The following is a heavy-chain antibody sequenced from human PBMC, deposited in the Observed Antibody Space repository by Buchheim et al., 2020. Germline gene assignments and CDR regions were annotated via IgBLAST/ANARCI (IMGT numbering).Heavy chain of an antibody. Sequence: QLQLQESGPGLVKPSETLSLTCTVSGGSISSSSYYWGWIRQPPGKGLEWIGSIYYSGSTYYNPSLKSRVTISVDTSKNQFSLKLSSVTAADTAVYYCARHRKVRGIVGATTFFFWGQGTL. V-gene: IGHV4-39*01. J-gene: IGHJ4*02. D-gene: IGHD1-26*01. CDR1: GGSISSSSYY. CDR2: IYYSGST. CDR3: ARHRKVRGIVGATTFFF.